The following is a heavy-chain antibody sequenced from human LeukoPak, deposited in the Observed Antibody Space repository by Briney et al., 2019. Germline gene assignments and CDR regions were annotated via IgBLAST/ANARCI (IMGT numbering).Heavy chain of an antibody. D-gene: IGHD2-2*01. Sequence: SETLSLTCTVSGGSISSYYLGWIRQPPGKGLEWIGNIYYTGSTYYNASLQSRVTISIGMSKNQFSLKLSSVTAADTAVYYCARGGYCSSTSCYARSRFDYWGQGTLVTVSS. CDR3: ARGGYCSSTSCYARSRFDY. J-gene: IGHJ4*02. CDR1: GGSISSYY. V-gene: IGHV4-59*12. CDR2: IYYTGST.